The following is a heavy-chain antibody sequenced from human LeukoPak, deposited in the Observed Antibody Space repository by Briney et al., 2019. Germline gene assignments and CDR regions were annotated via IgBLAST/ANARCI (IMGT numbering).Heavy chain of an antibody. CDR1: GYTFTGYY. J-gene: IGHJ3*02. CDR2: INPNSGGT. CDR3: ARASRRVITTLDTFDI. D-gene: IGHD3-10*01. V-gene: IGHV1-2*02. Sequence: ASVKVSCKASGYTFTGYYIHWVGQAPGQGLEWMGWINPNSGGTHHAQKFQGRVTMTRDTSISTAYMELSRLRSDDTAVYYCARASRRVITTLDTFDIWGQGTMVTVSS.